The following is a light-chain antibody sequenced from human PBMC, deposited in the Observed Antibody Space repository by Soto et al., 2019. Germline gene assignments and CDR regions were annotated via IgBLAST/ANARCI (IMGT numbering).Light chain of an antibody. CDR3: MQGTHWPIT. CDR1: QSLVHSDGIAY. V-gene: IGKV2-30*02. Sequence: DVVITQSPLSRPFTLLQPASISCMSNQSLVHSDGIAYFSWFQQRPGRSPRRLIYKVSNRDSGVPARFSGSGSGTDFALKISRVEAEDVGVYYCMQGTHWPITFGQGTRLEIK. J-gene: IGKJ5*01. CDR2: KVS.